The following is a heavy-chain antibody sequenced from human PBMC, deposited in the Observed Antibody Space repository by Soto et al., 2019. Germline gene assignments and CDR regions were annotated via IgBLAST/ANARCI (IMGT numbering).Heavy chain of an antibody. CDR1: GFSLSTSGMC. Sequence: SGPTLVNPTQTLTLTCTFSGFSLSTSGMCVSWIRQPPGKALEWLALIDWDDDKYYSTSLKTRLTISKDTSKNQVVLTMTNMDPVDTATYYRARIALGHYYDSSGYFDYWGQGTLVTVSS. D-gene: IGHD3-22*01. V-gene: IGHV2-70*01. CDR3: ARIALGHYYDSSGYFDY. CDR2: IDWDDDK. J-gene: IGHJ4*02.